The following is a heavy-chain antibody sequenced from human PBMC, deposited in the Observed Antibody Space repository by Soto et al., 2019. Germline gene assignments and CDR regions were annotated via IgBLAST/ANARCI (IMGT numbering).Heavy chain of an antibody. D-gene: IGHD5-12*01. CDR3: AKDRGYSGYDNWFDS. J-gene: IGHJ5*01. Sequence: GGFLRLSCADSGFTFSSYAMSWVRQAPGQGLEWVSAISGSGDYTYYADFVKGRFTISRDNSENTLYLQMNSLRAEDTAVYYCAKDRGYSGYDNWFDSWGQGTLVTVSS. CDR1: GFTFSSYA. CDR2: ISGSGDYT. V-gene: IGHV3-23*01.